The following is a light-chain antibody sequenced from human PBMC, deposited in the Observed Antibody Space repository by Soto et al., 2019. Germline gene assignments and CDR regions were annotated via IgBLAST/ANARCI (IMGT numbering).Light chain of an antibody. Sequence: DIQMTQSLSSLSASVVDRVTINCRASQGISNYLGWYQQKPGKAPKSLIYSASTLQSGVSSKFSGSGSGTDFTLTITDMQPDDFATYYCQQYYRYPWTFGQGTKVDIK. CDR2: SAS. J-gene: IGKJ1*01. V-gene: IGKV1-16*02. CDR1: QGISNY. CDR3: QQYYRYPWT.